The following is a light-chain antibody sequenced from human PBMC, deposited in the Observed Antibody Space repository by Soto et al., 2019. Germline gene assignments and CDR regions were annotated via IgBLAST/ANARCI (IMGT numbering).Light chain of an antibody. V-gene: IGLV2-11*01. CDR1: SNDVGGYNY. CDR2: DVN. CDR3: CSYAGSSTWV. J-gene: IGLJ3*02. Sequence: QSALTQTRSVSGSPGQSVTISCTGTSNDVGGYNYVSWYQQHPGKAPKLLISDVNKRPSGVPDRFSGSKSGNTASLIFSGLQAEDEADYYCCSYAGSSTWVFGGGTKLTVL.